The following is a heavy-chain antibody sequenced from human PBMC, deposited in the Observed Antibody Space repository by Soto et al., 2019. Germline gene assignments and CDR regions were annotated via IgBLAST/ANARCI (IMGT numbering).Heavy chain of an antibody. D-gene: IGHD4-17*01. V-gene: IGHV4-34*01. J-gene: IGHJ5*02. CDR1: GASFSGSY. Sequence: SETLSLTCAVYGASFSGSYWTWIRQPPGKGLEWIGEINPSGSTNYNPSLKGRVTISVDTSKNQFSLKLSSVTAADTAVYYCARGNPKVRTVWFDPWGQGTLVTVSS. CDR3: ARGNPKVRTVWFDP. CDR2: INPSGST.